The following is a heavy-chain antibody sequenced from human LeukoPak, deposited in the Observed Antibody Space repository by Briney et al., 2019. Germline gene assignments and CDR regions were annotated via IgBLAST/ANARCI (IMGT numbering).Heavy chain of an antibody. CDR1: GRSISSGYY. J-gene: IGHJ6*03. Sequence: SETLSLICTVSGRSISSGYYWGWIRQPPGKGLEWIGSIYHSGSTYYNPSLKSRVTISVDTSKNQFSLKLSSVTAADTAVYYCARVRFLEWPAPMDVWGKGTTVTVSS. V-gene: IGHV4-38-2*02. CDR3: ARVRFLEWPAPMDV. D-gene: IGHD3-3*01. CDR2: IYHSGST.